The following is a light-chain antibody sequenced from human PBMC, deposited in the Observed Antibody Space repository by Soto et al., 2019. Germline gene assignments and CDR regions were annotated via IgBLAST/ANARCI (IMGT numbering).Light chain of an antibody. CDR3: QQYNSYSAGT. CDR2: KAS. J-gene: IGKJ1*01. Sequence: DIQMTQSPSTLSASVGDRVTITCRASQSIDSWLAWYQQKPGETPNLLIYKASSLESGVPSRFSGSGSGTEFTLTISSLQPDDFATYYCQQYNSYSAGTFGQGTKVEIK. CDR1: QSIDSW. V-gene: IGKV1-5*03.